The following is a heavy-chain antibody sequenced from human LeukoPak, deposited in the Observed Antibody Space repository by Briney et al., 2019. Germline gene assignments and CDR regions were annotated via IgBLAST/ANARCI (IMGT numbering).Heavy chain of an antibody. D-gene: IGHD2-2*01. J-gene: IGHJ5*02. CDR3: ARARGVPAARVGWFDP. CDR1: GGSISSGGYS. Sequence: SETLSLTCAVSGGSISSGGYSWRWIRQPPGKGLEWIGYIYHSGSTYYNPSLKSRVTISVDRSKNQFSLKLSSVTAADTAVYYCARARGVPAARVGWFDPWGQGTLVTVSS. CDR2: IYHSGST. V-gene: IGHV4-30-2*01.